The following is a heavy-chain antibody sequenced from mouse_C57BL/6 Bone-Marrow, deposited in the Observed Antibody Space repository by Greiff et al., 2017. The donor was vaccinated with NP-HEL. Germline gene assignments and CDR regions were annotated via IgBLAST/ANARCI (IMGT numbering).Heavy chain of an antibody. CDR2: FYPGSGSI. CDR1: GYTFTEYT. J-gene: IGHJ3*01. CDR3: ARHEEGVYYGNYLFAY. D-gene: IGHD2-1*01. V-gene: IGHV1-62-2*01. Sequence: QVHVKQSGAELVKPGASVKLSCKASGYTFTEYTIHWVKQRSGQGLEWIGWFYPGSGSIKYNEKFKDKATLTADKSSSTVYMELSRLTSEDSAVYFCARHEEGVYYGNYLFAYWGQGTLVTVSA.